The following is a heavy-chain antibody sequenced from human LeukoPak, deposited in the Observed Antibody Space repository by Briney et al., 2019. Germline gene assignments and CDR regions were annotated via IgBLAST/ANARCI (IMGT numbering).Heavy chain of an antibody. Sequence: PSQTLSLTCTVSGGSISSGDYYWSWIRQPPGKGLEWIVYIYYSGSTHYNPSLKSRVTISVDTSKNQFSLKLSSVTAADTAVYYCAREQGYDSSGYYYDYWGQGTLVTVSS. D-gene: IGHD3-22*01. CDR3: AREQGYDSSGYYYDY. J-gene: IGHJ4*02. CDR1: GGSISSGDYY. CDR2: IYYSGST. V-gene: IGHV4-30-4*01.